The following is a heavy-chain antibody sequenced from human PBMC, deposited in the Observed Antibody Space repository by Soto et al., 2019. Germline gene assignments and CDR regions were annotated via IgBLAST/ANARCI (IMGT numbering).Heavy chain of an antibody. CDR3: AGDVRGGSDGFFDY. D-gene: IGHD1-26*01. CDR1: GFTFSDYY. CDR2: ISGSSRYT. J-gene: IGHJ4*02. Sequence: QVQLVESGGGLVKPGGSLRLSFAASGFTFSDYYMSWIRQAPGKGLEWVSYISGSSRYTNYADYVRGRFTISRDNAKNSLYMQMNSLRAEDTAVYHCAGDVRGGSDGFFDYWGQGTLVTVSS. V-gene: IGHV3-11*05.